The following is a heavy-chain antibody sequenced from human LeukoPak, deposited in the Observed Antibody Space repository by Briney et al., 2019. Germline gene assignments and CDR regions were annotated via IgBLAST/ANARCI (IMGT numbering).Heavy chain of an antibody. CDR1: GYTFTSYG. V-gene: IGHV1-18*01. Sequence: ASVKVSCKASGYTFTSYGISWVRQAPGQGLEWMGWISAYNGNTNYAQKLQGRVTMTTDTSTSTAYMELRSLRSDDTAVYYCARLSAVLLWFGESDYWGQGTLVTVSS. CDR3: ARLSAVLLWFGESDY. D-gene: IGHD3-10*01. J-gene: IGHJ4*02. CDR2: ISAYNGNT.